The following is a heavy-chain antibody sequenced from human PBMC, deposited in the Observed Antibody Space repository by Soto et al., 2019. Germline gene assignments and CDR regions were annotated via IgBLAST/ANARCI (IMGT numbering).Heavy chain of an antibody. J-gene: IGHJ4*02. V-gene: IGHV3-23*01. D-gene: IGHD3-3*01. CDR3: NHYDFHGTPKPGAFEN. Sequence: GGSLRLSCATSGFSFSNYPMTWVRQAPGKGLEWVSTISARGDKTYYAGSVKGRFTVSRDNSKNTLYLQMNTLGAEDTAIYYCNHYDFHGTPKPGAFENWGQGTPVTVSS. CDR1: GFSFSNYP. CDR2: ISARGDKT.